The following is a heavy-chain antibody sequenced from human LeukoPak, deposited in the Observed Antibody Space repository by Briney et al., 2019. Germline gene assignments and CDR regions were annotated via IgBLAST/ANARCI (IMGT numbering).Heavy chain of an antibody. CDR1: GDSVSSSNAA. J-gene: IGHJ4*02. D-gene: IGHD5-12*01. Sequence: SQTLSLTCAISGDSVSSSNAAWNWIRQSPSRGLEWLGRTYYRSKWYNDYAVSVRGRITINPDTSKNHFSLLLNSVTPADTAVYYCARVSKYSGYEMAYFDPWGQGTLVTVSS. CDR3: ARVSKYSGYEMAYFDP. V-gene: IGHV6-1*01. CDR2: TYYRSKWYN.